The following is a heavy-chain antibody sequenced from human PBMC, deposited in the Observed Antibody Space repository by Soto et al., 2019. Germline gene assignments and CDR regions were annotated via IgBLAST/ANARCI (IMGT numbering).Heavy chain of an antibody. D-gene: IGHD3-16*02. CDR1: GYTFTSYG. CDR3: ARGTYDYVWGSYRYSDAFDI. V-gene: IGHV1-18*01. Sequence: QVQLVQSGAEVKKPGASVKVSCKASGYTFTSYGISWVRQAPGQGLEWMGWISAYNGNTNYAQKLQDRVTMTTDTSTSTAYMELRSLRSDDTAVYYCARGTYDYVWGSYRYSDAFDICGQGTMVTVSS. J-gene: IGHJ3*02. CDR2: ISAYNGNT.